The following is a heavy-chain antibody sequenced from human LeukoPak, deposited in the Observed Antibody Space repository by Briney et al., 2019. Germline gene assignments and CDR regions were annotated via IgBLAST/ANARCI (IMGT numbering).Heavy chain of an antibody. CDR1: GFTFSSYA. D-gene: IGHD1-26*01. J-gene: IGHJ6*02. V-gene: IGHV3-23*01. CDR3: ARDSDPMGAIDFYYGMDV. CDR2: ISGSGGNT. Sequence: GGSLRLSCAASGFTFSSYAMSWVRQAPGKGLEWVSAISGSGGNTYYADSVKGRFTISRDNSKNTLYVQMSSLRAEDTAVYYCARDSDPMGAIDFYYGMDVWGQGTTVTVSS.